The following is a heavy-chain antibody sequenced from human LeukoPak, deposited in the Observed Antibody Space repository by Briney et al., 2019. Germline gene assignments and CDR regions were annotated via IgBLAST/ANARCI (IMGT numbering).Heavy chain of an antibody. CDR1: GGTFSSYA. D-gene: IGHD1-1*01. CDR2: ISPIFGTA. Sequence: EASVKVSCKASGGTFSSYAISWVRQAPGQGLEWMGGISPIFGTANYAQKFQGRVTITADESTSTAYMELSSLRSEDTAVYYCARLTTSGDYYYYGMDVWGQGTTVTVSS. J-gene: IGHJ6*02. V-gene: IGHV1-69*13. CDR3: ARLTTSGDYYYYGMDV.